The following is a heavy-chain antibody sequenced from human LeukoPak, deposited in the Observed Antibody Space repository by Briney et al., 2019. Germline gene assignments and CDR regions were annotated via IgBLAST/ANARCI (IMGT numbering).Heavy chain of an antibody. CDR2: INIDGSST. J-gene: IGHJ4*02. Sequence: GGSLRLSCAASGFTFSKYWMHWVRHTPEKRLVWVSRINIDGSSTSYADSVKGRFTISRDNAKNTLYLQMNSLRDEDSAVYYCARLALDDTTGTNYWGQGTLVTVSS. CDR3: ARLALDDTTGTNY. D-gene: IGHD4-17*01. CDR1: GFTFSKYW. V-gene: IGHV3-74*01.